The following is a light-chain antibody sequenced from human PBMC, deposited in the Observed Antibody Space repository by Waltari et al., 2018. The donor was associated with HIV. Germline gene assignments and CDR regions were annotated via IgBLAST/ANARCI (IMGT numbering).Light chain of an antibody. J-gene: IGKJ1*01. CDR1: RSVGSS. CDR3: QQYNTWPLT. CDR2: GAP. Sequence: EVVMTQSPATLLESPGKTANLSCRASRSVGSSLACYHQKPGRGPRLLIYGAPSRASDVPPTFSGSGAGTDFSLSISSLRSDDLGIYYCQQYNTWPLTFGRGTTVEIK. V-gene: IGKV3-15*01.